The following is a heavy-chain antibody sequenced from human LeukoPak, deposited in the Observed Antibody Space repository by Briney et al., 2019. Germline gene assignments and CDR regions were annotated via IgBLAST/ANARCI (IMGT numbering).Heavy chain of an antibody. D-gene: IGHD3-3*01. J-gene: IGHJ4*02. CDR3: ARDSLYNFWSGYYHTTYYFDY. V-gene: IGHV4-38-2*02. CDR2: IYHSGST. Sequence: KSSETLSLTCTVSGYSISSGYYWGGIRQTPGQGLEWIGSIYHSGSTYYNPSLKSRVTISVDTSKNQFSLKLSSVTAADTAVYYCARDSLYNFWSGYYHTTYYFDYWGQGTLVTVSS. CDR1: GYSISSGYY.